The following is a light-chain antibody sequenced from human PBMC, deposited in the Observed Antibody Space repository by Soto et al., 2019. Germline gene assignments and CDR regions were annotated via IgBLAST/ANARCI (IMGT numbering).Light chain of an antibody. J-gene: IGKJ2*01. Sequence: EIVMTPSPATLSVSPGERATLSCRASQSVSSNLAWYQQKPGQAPRLLIYGASTRATGIPARFSGSGSGTDFTLTISSLEPEDSAVYYCQQSGNSPRTFGQGTKVDIK. V-gene: IGKV3-15*01. CDR1: QSVSSN. CDR3: QQSGNSPRT. CDR2: GAS.